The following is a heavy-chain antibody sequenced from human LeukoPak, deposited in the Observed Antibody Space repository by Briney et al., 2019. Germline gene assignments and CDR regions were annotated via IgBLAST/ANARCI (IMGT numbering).Heavy chain of an antibody. CDR3: ARADGGSGGYYFYY. J-gene: IGHJ4*02. D-gene: IGHD3-10*01. CDR2: INHSGTT. V-gene: IGHV4-34*01. CDR1: GGSFSGYY. Sequence: SSETRSLTCAVYGGSFSGYYWSWIRKPPGKGLEWFGEINHSGTTNNNPSLKSRVTIPVDTPKTEFSLKLGSVSAADTAVYYCARADGGSGGYYFYYCGEGTLVTVSS.